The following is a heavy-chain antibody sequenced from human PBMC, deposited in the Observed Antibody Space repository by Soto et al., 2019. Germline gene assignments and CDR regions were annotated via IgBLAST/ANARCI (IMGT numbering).Heavy chain of an antibody. CDR1: GFSLSNARMG. D-gene: IGHD3-10*01. Sequence: QGTLKESGPVLVKPPETLTLTCTVSGFSLSNARMGVSWIRQPPGKALEWLAHIFSNDEKSYSTSLKSSLTIPKDTSNSQVVLTMTNMDPVDTATYYCARIRSWYYGSGSPFDYWGQGTLVTVSS. V-gene: IGHV2-26*01. J-gene: IGHJ4*02. CDR3: ARIRSWYYGSGSPFDY. CDR2: IFSNDEK.